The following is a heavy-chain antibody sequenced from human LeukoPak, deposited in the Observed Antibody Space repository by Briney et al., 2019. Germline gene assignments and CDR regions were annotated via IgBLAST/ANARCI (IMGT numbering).Heavy chain of an antibody. J-gene: IGHJ6*02. Sequence: SVKVSCKASGGTFSSTTINWVRQAPGQGLEWMGGITPIFRTPNYAQKFQGRVTITAVESMSTAYMELSSLRSEDTATYYCARKVVVAVTIDYYGMDVWGQGTTVTVSS. D-gene: IGHD2-15*01. CDR3: ARKVVVAVTIDYYGMDV. CDR2: ITPIFRTP. CDR1: GGTFSSTT. V-gene: IGHV1-69*13.